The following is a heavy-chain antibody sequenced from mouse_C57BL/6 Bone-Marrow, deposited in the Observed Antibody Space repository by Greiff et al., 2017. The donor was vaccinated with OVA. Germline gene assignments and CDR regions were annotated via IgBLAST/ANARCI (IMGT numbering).Heavy chain of an antibody. CDR2: IYPGSGNT. D-gene: IGHD2-5*01. V-gene: IGHV1-66*01. CDR3: ARGDSNYYFGY. CDR1: GYSFTSYY. J-gene: IGHJ2*01. Sequence: QVQLQQSGPELVKPGASVKISCKASGYSFTSYYIHWVKQRPGQGLEWIGWIYPGSGNTKYNEKFKGKATLTADTSSSTAYMQLSSLTSEDSAVYYCARGDSNYYFGYWGQGTTLTVSS.